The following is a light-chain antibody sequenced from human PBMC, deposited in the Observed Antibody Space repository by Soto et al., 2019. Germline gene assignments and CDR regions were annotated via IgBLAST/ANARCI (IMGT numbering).Light chain of an antibody. Sequence: DIAMTQSPATLSVSPGERATLSCRASQSVTDNLAWYQQKPGQAPRLLIYGASTRASGIPARFSGSGSGTDFTLTISSLQSEDFAVYYCQQSNSWPRTFGQGTKVE. CDR2: GAS. V-gene: IGKV3-15*01. CDR3: QQSNSWPRT. J-gene: IGKJ1*01. CDR1: QSVTDN.